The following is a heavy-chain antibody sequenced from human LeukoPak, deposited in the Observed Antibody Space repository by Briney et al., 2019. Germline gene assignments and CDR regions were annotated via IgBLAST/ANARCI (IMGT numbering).Heavy chain of an antibody. Sequence: GGSLRLSCAASGFTFSDYYMNWIRQAPGKGLEWVSYISGSGSTIYYADSVKGRFTISRDNAKNSLFLQMNSLRAEDTAVYYCAKDLYGDYGGIDYWGQGTLVTVSS. CDR1: GFTFSDYY. CDR2: ISGSGSTI. CDR3: AKDLYGDYGGIDY. V-gene: IGHV3-11*01. J-gene: IGHJ4*02. D-gene: IGHD4-17*01.